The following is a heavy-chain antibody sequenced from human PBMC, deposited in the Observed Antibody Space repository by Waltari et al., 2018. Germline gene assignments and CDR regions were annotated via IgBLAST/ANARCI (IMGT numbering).Heavy chain of an antibody. CDR3: ARDRLGYCSSTSCYGYYYYGMDV. CDR2: IYYSGST. Sequence: QVQLQESGPGLVTPSETLSLTCTASGGSISSYYWIWIRQPPGTGTAWIGYIYYSGSTNYNPSLKSRVTISVDTSKNQFSLKLSSVTAADTAVYYCARDRLGYCSSTSCYGYYYYGMDVWGQGTTVTVSS. J-gene: IGHJ6*02. D-gene: IGHD2-2*01. V-gene: IGHV4-59*01. CDR1: GGSISSYY.